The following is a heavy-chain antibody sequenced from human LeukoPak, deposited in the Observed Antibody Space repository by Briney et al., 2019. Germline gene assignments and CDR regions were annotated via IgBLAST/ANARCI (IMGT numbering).Heavy chain of an antibody. J-gene: IGHJ5*02. CDR3: ASIAAARRGFWFDP. V-gene: IGHV1-69*05. CDR1: GGTFSSYA. CDR2: IIPIFGTA. Sequence: SAKVSCKASGGTFSSYAISWVRQAPGQGLEWMGRIIPIFGTANYAQKFQGRVTITTDESTSTAYMELSSLRSEDTAVYYCASIAAARRGFWFDPWGQGTLVTVSS. D-gene: IGHD6-6*01.